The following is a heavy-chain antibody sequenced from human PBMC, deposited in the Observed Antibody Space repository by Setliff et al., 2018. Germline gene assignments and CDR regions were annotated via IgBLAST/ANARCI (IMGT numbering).Heavy chain of an antibody. Sequence: HPGGSLRLSCTASGFSYSNCWVSWVRQAPGKGLEWLASINPHASEKYYADSVKGRFTISRDNAKNSLSLQMNSLRTEDTAVYYCFGAGTCSYWGQGTQVTVSS. CDR2: INPHASEK. V-gene: IGHV3-7*01. J-gene: IGHJ4*02. CDR3: FGAGTCSY. D-gene: IGHD3-10*01. CDR1: GFSYSNCW.